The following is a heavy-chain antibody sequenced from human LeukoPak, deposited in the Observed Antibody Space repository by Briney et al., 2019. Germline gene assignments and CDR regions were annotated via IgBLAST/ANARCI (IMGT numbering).Heavy chain of an antibody. CDR3: AEGYCCSTRCFYDY. Sequence: GGSLRLSCAASGFTFGSYGMSWVRQAPGKGLEWVSAIRGGGGSKYYADSVKGRFTISRDNSKNTLYLQMNSLRAEDTAVYYCAEGYCCSTRCFYDYSGQGTLFTVSS. J-gene: IGHJ4*02. CDR1: GFTFGSYG. CDR2: IRGGGGSK. V-gene: IGHV3-23*01. D-gene: IGHD2-2*01.